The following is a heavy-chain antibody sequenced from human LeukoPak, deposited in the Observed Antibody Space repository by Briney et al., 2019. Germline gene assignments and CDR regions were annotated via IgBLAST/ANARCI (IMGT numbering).Heavy chain of an antibody. CDR2: ISYDGSNK. Sequence: GGSLRLSCAASGFTFSSYAMSWVRQAPGKGLEWVAVISYDGSNKYYADSVKGRFTISRDNSKNTLYLQMNSLRAEDTAVYYCARPGGVVTAISWFDPWGQGTLVTVSS. V-gene: IGHV3-30-3*01. CDR3: ARPGGVVTAISWFDP. CDR1: GFTFSSYA. J-gene: IGHJ5*02. D-gene: IGHD2-21*02.